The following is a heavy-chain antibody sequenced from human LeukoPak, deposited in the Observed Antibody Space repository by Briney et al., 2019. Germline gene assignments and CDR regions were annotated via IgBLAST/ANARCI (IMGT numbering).Heavy chain of an antibody. V-gene: IGHV4-31*03. J-gene: IGHJ6*02. CDR2: IYYSGST. Sequence: SETLSLTCTVSGGSISSGGYYWSWIRQHPGKGLEWIGYIYYSGSTYYNPSLKSRVTISVDTSKNQFSLKLSSVTAADTAVYYCARHIDGDYYYGMDVWGQGNTVTVSS. CDR3: ARHIDGDYYYGMDV. CDR1: GGSISSGGYY. D-gene: IGHD2-21*01.